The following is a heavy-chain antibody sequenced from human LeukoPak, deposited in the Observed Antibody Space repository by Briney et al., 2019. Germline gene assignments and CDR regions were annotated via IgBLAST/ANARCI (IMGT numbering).Heavy chain of an antibody. J-gene: IGHJ3*02. Sequence: ASVKVSCKASGYTFTSYYIHWVRQAPGQGLEWMGIINPSGGGTSYAQKFQGRVTMTRDTSTSTVYMELSSLRSEDTAVYYCAKTNRDGGVFDIWGQGTMVTVSS. CDR3: AKTNRDGGVFDI. CDR1: GYTFTSYY. V-gene: IGHV1-46*01. D-gene: IGHD1-14*01. CDR2: INPSGGGT.